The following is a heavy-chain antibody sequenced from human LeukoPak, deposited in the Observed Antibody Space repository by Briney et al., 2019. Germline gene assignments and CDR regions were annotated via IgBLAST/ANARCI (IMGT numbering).Heavy chain of an antibody. J-gene: IGHJ4*01. V-gene: IGHV3-30*02. CDR3: AKDRDSSGYYSYRFDY. Sequence: GGSLRLSWAVSEFTFSSYGMHWVRQAPGKGLEGVTFIRDDGSKKYYADSVKGRFTVSRDNSKNTLYLQMNSLRAEDTAVYYCAKDRDSSGYYSYRFDYWGHGTLVTVSS. CDR2: IRDDGSKK. CDR1: EFTFSSYG. D-gene: IGHD3-22*01.